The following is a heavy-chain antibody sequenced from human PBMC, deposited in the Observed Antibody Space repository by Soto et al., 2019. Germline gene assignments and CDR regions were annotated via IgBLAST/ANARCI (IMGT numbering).Heavy chain of an antibody. V-gene: IGHV2-5*01. CDR2: IYWNDNK. CDR3: AHRVAAHMNWLGP. Sequence: QITLKEAGPTLVKPTQTLTLTCTFSGFSLTTTGVGVGWIRQPPRRAPEWLALIYWNDNKRYSPSLESRLTISKDTSKNPVVLTMTAINPVATGTYYLAHRVAAHMNWLGPWAQGTLVIVSS. D-gene: IGHD2-15*01. J-gene: IGHJ5*02. CDR1: GFSLTTTGVG.